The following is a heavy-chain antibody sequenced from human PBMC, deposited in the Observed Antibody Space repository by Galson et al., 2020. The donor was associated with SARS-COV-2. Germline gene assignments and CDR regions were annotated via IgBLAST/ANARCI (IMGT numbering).Heavy chain of an antibody. J-gene: IGHJ6*03. D-gene: IGHD6-13*01. CDR2: IYYSGST. CDR3: ARGPIATYYYYMDV. CDR1: GGSVSSGSYY. Sequence: SETLSLTCTVSGGSVSSGSYYWSWIRQPPGKGLEWIGYIYYSGSTNYNPSLKSRVTISVDTSKNQFSLKLSSVTAADTAVYYCARGPIATYYYYMDVWSKGTTVTVSS. V-gene: IGHV4-61*01.